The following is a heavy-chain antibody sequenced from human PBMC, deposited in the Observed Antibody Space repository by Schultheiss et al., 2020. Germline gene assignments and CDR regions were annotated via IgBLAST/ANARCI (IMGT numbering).Heavy chain of an antibody. CDR3: AKDLDYYDSSGYTEYFQH. V-gene: IGHV3-48*01. Sequence: GGSLRLSCAASGFTFSSYSMNWVRQAPGKGLEWVSYISSSSSTIYYADSVKGRFTISRDNAKNSLYLQMNSLRAEDTAVYYCAKDLDYYDSSGYTEYFQHWGKCSLVT. CDR1: GFTFSSYS. J-gene: IGHJ1*01. CDR2: ISSSSSTI. D-gene: IGHD3-22*01.